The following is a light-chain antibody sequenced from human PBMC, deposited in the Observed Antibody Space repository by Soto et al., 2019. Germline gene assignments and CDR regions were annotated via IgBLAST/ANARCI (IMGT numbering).Light chain of an antibody. Sequence: VHRTHAPATLSASVLYRVTITCLASHSISKWLSCYQQKAGKAPKLLIYEASSLRCGVPSRFSGSGSGTEFTLTISSLQPDDLATYYCQQYNTFLTFGGGTKVDI. CDR2: EAS. CDR3: QQYNTFLT. CDR1: HSISKW. J-gene: IGKJ4*01. V-gene: IGKV1-5*03.